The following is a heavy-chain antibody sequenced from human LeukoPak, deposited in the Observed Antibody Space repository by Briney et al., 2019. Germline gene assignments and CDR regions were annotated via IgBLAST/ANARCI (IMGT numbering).Heavy chain of an antibody. V-gene: IGHV1-18*01. Sequence: GASVKVSCKASNYTFASYGLSWVRQAPGQGLQWVGWISPYDGNTDYAQRFQARVTMTIDRATRTVYMDLKRLRLDDTAVYYCVRVWPPNVVDRGMTYSYFNALDVWGQGTTVIVSS. CDR2: ISPYDGNT. CDR3: VRVWPPNVVDRGMTYSYFNALDV. J-gene: IGHJ6*02. D-gene: IGHD2-15*01. CDR1: NYTFASYG.